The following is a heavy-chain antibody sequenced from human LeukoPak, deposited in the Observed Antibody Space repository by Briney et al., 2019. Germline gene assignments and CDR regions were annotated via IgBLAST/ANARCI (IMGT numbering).Heavy chain of an antibody. J-gene: IGHJ4*02. CDR2: ISGSGETS. D-gene: IGHD5-18*01. V-gene: IGHV3-23*01. CDR1: GFTFSNHA. CDR3: VKGLRSYGYSLFGY. Sequence: GGSLRLSCVASGFTFSNHAMNWVRHAPGEGLEWVSVISGSGETSYYADSVKGRFTISRDNSKNTIYLQMNSLGAEDTAVYYCVKGLRSYGYSLFGYWGQGSLVTVSS.